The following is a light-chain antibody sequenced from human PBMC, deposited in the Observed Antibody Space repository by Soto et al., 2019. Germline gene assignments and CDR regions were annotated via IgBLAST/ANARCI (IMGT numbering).Light chain of an antibody. J-gene: IGKJ1*01. CDR2: AAS. Sequence: AIRMTQSPSSFSASTGDRVTITCRASQGISSYLAWYQQKPGKAPKLLIYAASTLQSGVPSRFSGSGSETDFTLTISCLQSEDFATYYCQQYYSHPPTFGQGTKVEIK. CDR1: QGISSY. V-gene: IGKV1-8*01. CDR3: QQYYSHPPT.